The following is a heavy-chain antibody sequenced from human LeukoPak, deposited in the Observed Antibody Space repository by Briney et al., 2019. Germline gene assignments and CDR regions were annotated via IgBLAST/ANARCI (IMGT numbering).Heavy chain of an antibody. D-gene: IGHD3-10*01. Sequence: PSETLSLTCAVYGGSFSGYYWSWIRQPPGKGLEWIGEINHSGSTNYNPSLKSRVTISVDTSKNQFSLKLSSVTAADTAVYYCARLSPTGTFDYWGQGTLVTVSS. CDR3: ARLSPTGTFDY. CDR1: GGSFSGYY. CDR2: INHSGST. J-gene: IGHJ4*02. V-gene: IGHV4-34*01.